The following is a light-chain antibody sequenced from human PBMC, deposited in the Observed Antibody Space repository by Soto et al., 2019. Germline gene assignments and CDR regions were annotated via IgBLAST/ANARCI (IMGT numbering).Light chain of an antibody. Sequence: QSVLTQPPSASGTPGQRVTISCSGSSSNIGRNTVNWYQQVPGTAPKLLIYNNNQRPSGVPDRFSGSKSGTSASLAIIGLQSEDEADYYWAAWDDGLNGSVFGAGTKLTVL. CDR3: AAWDDGLNGSV. V-gene: IGLV1-44*01. CDR1: SSNIGRNT. J-gene: IGLJ2*01. CDR2: NNN.